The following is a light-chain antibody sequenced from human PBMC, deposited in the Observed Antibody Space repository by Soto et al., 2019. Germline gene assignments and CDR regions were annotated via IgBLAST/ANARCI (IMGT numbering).Light chain of an antibody. CDR2: GAS. Sequence: EIVMTQSPATLSVSPGERATHSCRASQSVNNNLAWYQQKPGQAPRLLIYGASTRATGFPARFSGSGSGTDFTLIISSLQSEDFAVYYCQQYNNWPPITFGQGTRLEIK. J-gene: IGKJ5*01. CDR3: QQYNNWPPIT. V-gene: IGKV3-15*01. CDR1: QSVNNN.